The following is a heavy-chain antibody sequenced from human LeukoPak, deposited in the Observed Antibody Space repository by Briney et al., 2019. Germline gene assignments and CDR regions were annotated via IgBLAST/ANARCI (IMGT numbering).Heavy chain of an antibody. CDR3: ARGLGPTYCGGDCYYKPYYFDY. CDR1: GGSMTAGDYY. Sequence: SETLSLTCTVSGGSMTAGDYYWGWVRQPPGTGLQWIATSYQGASLKSRVTISLDTSKNQFSLRLTSVTAADTAVYYCARGLGPTYCGGDCYYKPYYFDYWGQGTLVTVSS. V-gene: IGHV4-39*07. J-gene: IGHJ4*02. CDR2: TS. D-gene: IGHD2-21*01.